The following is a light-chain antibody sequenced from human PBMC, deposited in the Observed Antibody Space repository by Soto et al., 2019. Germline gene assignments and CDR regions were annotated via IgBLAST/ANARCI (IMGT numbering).Light chain of an antibody. CDR3: QHYNVSPYT. CDR2: GAS. Sequence: EIVLTQSPGTLSLSPGERATLSCRASQSVPSNFLARYQQKAGQAHRLLIYGASSRATGVPDRFSGSGSGTDFTLTISRLEPEDFAVYYCQHYNVSPYTFGQGTKLDIK. CDR1: QSVPSNF. J-gene: IGKJ2*01. V-gene: IGKV3-20*01.